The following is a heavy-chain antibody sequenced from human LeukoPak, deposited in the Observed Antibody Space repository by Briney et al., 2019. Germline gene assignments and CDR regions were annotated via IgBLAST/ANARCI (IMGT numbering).Heavy chain of an antibody. CDR3: AREGAYSALDP. D-gene: IGHD5-18*01. V-gene: IGHV3-66*01. CDR1: EFSVGSNY. CDR2: IYSGGST. Sequence: PGGSLRLSCAASEFSVGSNYMTWVRQAPGKGLEWVSLIYSGGSTYYADSVKGRFTISRDNSKNTLYLQMNSLRAEDTAVYFCAREGAYSALDPWGQGTLVTVSS. J-gene: IGHJ5*02.